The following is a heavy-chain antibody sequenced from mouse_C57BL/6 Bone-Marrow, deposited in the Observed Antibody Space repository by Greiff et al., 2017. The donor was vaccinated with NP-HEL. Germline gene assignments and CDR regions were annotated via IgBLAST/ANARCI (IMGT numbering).Heavy chain of an antibody. Sequence: EVMLVESGGGLVQPGGSLKLSCAASGFTFSDYYMYWVRQTPEKRLEWVAYISNGGGSTYYPDTVKGRFTISRDNAKNTLYLQMSRLKSEDTAMYYCARQRGYGNYYAMDYWGQGTSVTVSS. CDR1: GFTFSDYY. CDR3: ARQRGYGNYYAMDY. D-gene: IGHD2-10*02. J-gene: IGHJ4*01. CDR2: ISNGGGST. V-gene: IGHV5-12*01.